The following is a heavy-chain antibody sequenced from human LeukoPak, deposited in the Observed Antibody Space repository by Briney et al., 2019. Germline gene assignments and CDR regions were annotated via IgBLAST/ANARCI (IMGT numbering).Heavy chain of an antibody. CDR3: TKDHCRGAGCYSGPKYYFDY. CDR1: GFTFSNYA. V-gene: IGHV3-30*04. CDR2: ISYDGSNQ. Sequence: GGSLRLSCAASGFTFSNYAMHWVRQAPAKGLEWVAVISYDGSNQFYVDSVKGRFTISRDNSKNTLDLQMNSLRAEDTAVYYSTKDHCRGAGCYSGPKYYFDYWGQGTLVTVSS. J-gene: IGHJ4*02. D-gene: IGHD2-15*01.